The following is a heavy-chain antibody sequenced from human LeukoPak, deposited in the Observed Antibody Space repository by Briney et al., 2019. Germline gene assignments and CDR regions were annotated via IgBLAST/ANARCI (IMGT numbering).Heavy chain of an antibody. CDR3: VRDYYYDSSGYRLYSTHLNAFDI. CDR1: GYIFTDYY. D-gene: IGHD3-22*01. J-gene: IGHJ3*02. CDR2: IHPNSGGT. Sequence: GASVKVSCKTSGYIFTDYYIHWVRQAPGRGLEWVGWIHPNSGGTKYAQSFQGRVTMTRDTSISTAYMEVSRLRSDDTAVYYRVRDYYYDSSGYRLYSTHLNAFDIWGQGTMVTVSS. V-gene: IGHV1-2*02.